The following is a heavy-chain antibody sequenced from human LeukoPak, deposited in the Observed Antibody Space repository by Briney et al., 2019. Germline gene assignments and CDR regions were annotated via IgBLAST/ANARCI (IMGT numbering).Heavy chain of an antibody. Sequence: SETLSLTCTVSGGSISSYYWCWIRQPPGKGLEWIGYIYYSGSTNYNPSLKSRVTISVDTSKNQFSLKLSSVTAADTAVYYCARGRDSSSWYGGWFAPWGQGTLVTVSS. V-gene: IGHV4-59*01. D-gene: IGHD6-13*01. CDR3: ARGRDSSSWYGGWFAP. J-gene: IGHJ5*02. CDR1: GGSISSYY. CDR2: IYYSGST.